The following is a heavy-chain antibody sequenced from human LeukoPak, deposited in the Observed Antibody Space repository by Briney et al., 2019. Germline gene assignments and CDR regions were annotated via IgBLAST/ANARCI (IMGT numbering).Heavy chain of an antibody. V-gene: IGHV1-69*02. Sequence: SVKVSCKASGGTFSSYTISWVRQAPGQGLEWMGRIIPILGIANYAQKFQGRVTITADKSTSTAYMELSSLRSEDTAVYYCGRARYQLLYRRNWFDPWGQGTLVTVSS. CDR3: GRARYQLLYRRNWFDP. J-gene: IGHJ5*02. CDR1: GGTFSSYT. D-gene: IGHD2-2*02. CDR2: IIPILGIA.